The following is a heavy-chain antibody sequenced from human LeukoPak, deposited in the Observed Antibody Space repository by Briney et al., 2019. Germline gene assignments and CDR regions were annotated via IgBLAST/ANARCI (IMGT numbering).Heavy chain of an antibody. D-gene: IGHD3-9*01. J-gene: IGHJ4*02. V-gene: IGHV4-39*01. CDR1: GDYITTTNYY. CDR2: IFYSGNT. Sequence: SETLSLTCNVSGDYITTTNYYWAWIRQPPGKGLDWIASIFYSGNTYYNPSLKSRVSISIDTSRKRISLQLRSVSATDTAIYYCARRSRLYKHETTGYHDSWGQGTLVTVSS. CDR3: ARRSRLYKHETTGYHDS.